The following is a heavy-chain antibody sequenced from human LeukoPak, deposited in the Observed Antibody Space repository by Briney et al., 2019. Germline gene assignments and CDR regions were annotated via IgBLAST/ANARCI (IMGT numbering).Heavy chain of an antibody. D-gene: IGHD3-22*01. CDR1: GGSISSGGYY. Sequence: PSQTLSLTCTVSGGSISSGGYYWSWIRQHPGKGPEWIGYIYYSGSTYYNPSLKSRVTISVDTSKNQFSLKLSSVTAADTAVYYCARLPSRRYYYDSSGKEYFQHWGQGTLVTVSS. CDR2: IYYSGST. V-gene: IGHV4-31*03. CDR3: ARLPSRRYYYDSSGKEYFQH. J-gene: IGHJ1*01.